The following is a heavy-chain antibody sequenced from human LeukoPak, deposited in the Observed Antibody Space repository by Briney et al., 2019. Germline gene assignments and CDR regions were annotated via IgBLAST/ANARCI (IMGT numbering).Heavy chain of an antibody. CDR1: GGSISSSSYY. J-gene: IGHJ6*02. Sequence: PSETLSLTCTVSGGSISSSSYYWGWIRQPPGKGLEWIGSIYYSGSTYYNPSLKSRVTISVDTSKNQFSLKLSSVTAADTAVYYCASSVWVTEYYGMDVWGQGTTVTVSS. CDR3: ASSVWVTEYYGMDV. D-gene: IGHD4-23*01. CDR2: IYYSGST. V-gene: IGHV4-39*01.